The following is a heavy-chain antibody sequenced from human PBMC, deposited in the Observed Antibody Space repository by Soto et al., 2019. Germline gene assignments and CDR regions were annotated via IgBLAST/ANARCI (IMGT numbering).Heavy chain of an antibody. Sequence: PGGSLRLPCAASGFTVSSNYISWVRQAPGKGLEWVSVIYSGGSTYYADSVRGRFTISRDNSKNTLYLQMKSLRAEDTAVYYCARDPPATRHGMDVWGQGTTVTVSS. V-gene: IGHV3-53*01. J-gene: IGHJ6*02. CDR3: ARDPPATRHGMDV. CDR2: IYSGGST. CDR1: GFTVSSNY.